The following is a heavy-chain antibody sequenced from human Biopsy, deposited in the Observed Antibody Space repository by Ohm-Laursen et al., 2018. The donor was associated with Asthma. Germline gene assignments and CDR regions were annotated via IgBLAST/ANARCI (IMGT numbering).Heavy chain of an antibody. Sequence: SLRLSCAASGFTFSSSAMSWVRQAPGNGLERVSAITGSGGTTYYADSVRGRFTISRDNSKSTLFLQMDSLSAEDTAVYYCAKDFRGIAVAGDRGFDYWGQGTLVTVSS. D-gene: IGHD6-19*01. CDR3: AKDFRGIAVAGDRGFDY. J-gene: IGHJ4*02. CDR2: ITGSGGTT. CDR1: GFTFSSSA. V-gene: IGHV3-23*01.